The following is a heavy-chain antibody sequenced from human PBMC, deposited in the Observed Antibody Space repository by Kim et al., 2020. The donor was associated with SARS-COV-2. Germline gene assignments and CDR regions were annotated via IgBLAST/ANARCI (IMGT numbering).Heavy chain of an antibody. CDR2: IRSKAYGGTT. J-gene: IGHJ4*02. CDR1: GFTFGDYA. Sequence: GGSLRLSCTASGFTFGDYAMSWFRQAPGKGLEWVGFIRSKAYGGTTEYAASVKGRFTISRDDSKSIAYLQMNSLKTEDTAVYYCTRGGWGYDFWSGTPHFDYWGQGTLVTVSS. CDR3: TRGGWGYDFWSGTPHFDY. D-gene: IGHD3-3*01. V-gene: IGHV3-49*03.